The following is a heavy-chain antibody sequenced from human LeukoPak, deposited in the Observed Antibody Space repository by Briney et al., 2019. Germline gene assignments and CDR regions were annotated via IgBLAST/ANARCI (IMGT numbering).Heavy chain of an antibody. CDR3: ARVALSLYRSPANWFDP. CDR2: IIPIFGTA. V-gene: IGHV1-69*05. D-gene: IGHD6-13*01. Sequence: ASVKVSCKASGGTFSICAISWVRQAPGQGLEWMGGIIPIFGTANYAQKFQGRVTITTDESTSTAYMELSSLRSEDTAVYYCARVALSLYRSPANWFDPWGQGTLVTVSS. J-gene: IGHJ5*02. CDR1: GGTFSICA.